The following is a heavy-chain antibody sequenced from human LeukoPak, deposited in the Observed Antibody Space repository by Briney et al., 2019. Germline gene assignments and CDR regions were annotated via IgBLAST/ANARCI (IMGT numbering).Heavy chain of an antibody. Sequence: GGSLGLSCAASGFTFRRHIMVWVRQAPGKGLEWVALISHDGLNDFYIDSVKGRFTISRDTSKNTLSLQMHSLRTEDTAVYFCARVAAITSYHFNYMDVWGKGTTVTVSS. CDR2: ISHDGLND. J-gene: IGHJ6*04. V-gene: IGHV3-30*10. CDR1: GFTFRRHI. D-gene: IGHD3-3*02. CDR3: ARVAAITSYHFNYMDV.